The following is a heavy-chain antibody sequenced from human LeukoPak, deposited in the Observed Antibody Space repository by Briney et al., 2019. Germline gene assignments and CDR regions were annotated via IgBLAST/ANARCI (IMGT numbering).Heavy chain of an antibody. CDR2: INTYYGNT. CDR3: ARDTHYYDTSGYYFPN. CDR1: GYTFADYG. J-gene: IGHJ4*02. Sequence: ASVKVSCKASGYTFADYGINWVRQAPGQGLEWLGWINTYYGNTEYTQKLQDRVTLTTDTSTSIAYMELRSLRSDDTAVYYCARDTHYYDTSGYYFPNWGQGTLVTVSS. D-gene: IGHD3-22*01. V-gene: IGHV1-18*01.